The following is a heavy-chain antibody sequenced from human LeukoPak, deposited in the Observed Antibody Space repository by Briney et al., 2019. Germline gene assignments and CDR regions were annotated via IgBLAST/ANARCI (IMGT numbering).Heavy chain of an antibody. D-gene: IGHD4-23*01. Sequence: SETLSLTCAVYGGSFSGYYWSWIRQPPGKGLEWIGEINHSGSTNYNPSLKSRVTISVDTSKNQFSLKLSSVTAADTAVYYCARDSNGGNGIPFDAFDIWGQGTMVTVSS. CDR3: ARDSNGGNGIPFDAFDI. J-gene: IGHJ3*02. CDR2: INHSGST. V-gene: IGHV4-34*01. CDR1: GGSFSGYY.